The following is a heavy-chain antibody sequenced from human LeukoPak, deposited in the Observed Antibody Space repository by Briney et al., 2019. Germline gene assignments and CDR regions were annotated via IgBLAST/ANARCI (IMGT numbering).Heavy chain of an antibody. D-gene: IGHD3-16*02. V-gene: IGHV4-4*02. CDR3: AREIIGGLNPGAY. Sequence: SETLSLTCTVSLDSTTSNFWSWVRQPPGKGLEWIGEIHRSGSTNYNPSLQRRVTISIDRPKNQIALELSSVTAADTAVYYCAREIIGGLNPGAYWGQGTLVTVSS. CDR2: IHRSGST. CDR1: LDSTTSNF. J-gene: IGHJ4*02.